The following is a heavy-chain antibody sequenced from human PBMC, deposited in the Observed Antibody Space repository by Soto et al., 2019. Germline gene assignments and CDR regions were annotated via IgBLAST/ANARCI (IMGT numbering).Heavy chain of an antibody. Sequence: EVQLVESGGGLVQPGGSLRLSCAASGFIVSSNSMSWVRQAPGKGLEWVSIIYGGGSTYYADSVKVRFTISRDNSKDTVYLQMNSLRAEDTAVYYCAGFGELGDAFDIWGQGTVVTVSS. CDR1: GFIVSSNS. D-gene: IGHD3-10*01. CDR3: AGFGELGDAFDI. V-gene: IGHV3-66*01. CDR2: IYGGGST. J-gene: IGHJ3*02.